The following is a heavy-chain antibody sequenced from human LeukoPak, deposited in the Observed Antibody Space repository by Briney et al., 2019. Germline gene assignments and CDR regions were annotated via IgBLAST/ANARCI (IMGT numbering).Heavy chain of an antibody. J-gene: IGHJ4*02. V-gene: IGHV3-20*04. CDR1: GFTFDDYA. CDR2: ITWNGGST. CDR3: AKDYVWSCDY. D-gene: IGHD3-16*01. Sequence: GGSLRLSCAASGFTFDDYAMSWVRQAPGKGLQWVSGITWNGGSTAYADSVKGRFTISRDNAKNSLYLQMNSLRAEDTAVYYCAKDYVWSCDYWGPGTLVTVSS.